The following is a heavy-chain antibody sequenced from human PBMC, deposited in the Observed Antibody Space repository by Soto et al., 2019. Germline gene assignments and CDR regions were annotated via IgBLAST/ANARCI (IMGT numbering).Heavy chain of an antibody. V-gene: IGHV3-48*03. CDR3: ARVFYYGSGSYMDAFDI. CDR2: ISSSGSTI. J-gene: IGHJ3*02. CDR1: GFTFSSYE. Sequence: EVQLVESGGGLVQPGGSLRLSCAASGFTFSSYEMNWVRQAPGKGLEWVSYISSSGSTIYYADSVKGRFTISRDNAKNSLYLQVNSLRAEDTAVYYCARVFYYGSGSYMDAFDIWGQGTMVTVSS. D-gene: IGHD3-10*01.